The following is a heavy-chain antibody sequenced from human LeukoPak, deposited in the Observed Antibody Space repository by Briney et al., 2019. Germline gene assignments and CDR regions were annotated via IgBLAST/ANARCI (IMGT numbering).Heavy chain of an antibody. CDR3: ARGLCGGDCYDY. CDR2: ISSSSNYI. CDR1: GFTLSDYD. D-gene: IGHD2-21*01. J-gene: IGHJ4*02. V-gene: IGHV3-21*01. Sequence: GGSLRLSCAASGFTLSDYDMNWVRQAPGKGLEWVSSISSSSNYIYYAGSVKGRFTISRDNAKNSVDLQMNSLRAEDTAVYYCARGLCGGDCYDYWGQGTLVTVSS.